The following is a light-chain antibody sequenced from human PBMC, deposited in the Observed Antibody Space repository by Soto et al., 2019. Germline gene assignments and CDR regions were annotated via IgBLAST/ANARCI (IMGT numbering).Light chain of an antibody. Sequence: AVQMTQSPSSLSASVGDRVTITCRASQAIRSDLGWYQMKPGKVPKLLIYAASNLQSGVPSSFIGRGYGTDFTLTISSLQPEDFATYYWLQDYNYPRTFGQGTKVEI. CDR1: QAIRSD. J-gene: IGKJ1*01. CDR3: LQDYNYPRT. V-gene: IGKV1-6*01. CDR2: AAS.